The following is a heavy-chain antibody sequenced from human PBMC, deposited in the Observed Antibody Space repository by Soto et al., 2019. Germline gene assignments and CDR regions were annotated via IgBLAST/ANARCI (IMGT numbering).Heavy chain of an antibody. D-gene: IGHD6-13*01. CDR3: ARDLRAAAATNWFDP. CDR2: INAGNGNT. V-gene: IGHV1-3*01. CDR1: GYTFTSYA. Sequence: ASVKVSCKASGYTFTSYAMHWVRQAPGQRLEWMGWINAGNGNTKYSQKFQGRVTITRDTSASTAYMELSSLRSEDTAVYYCARDLRAAAATNWFDPWGQGTLVTVSS. J-gene: IGHJ5*02.